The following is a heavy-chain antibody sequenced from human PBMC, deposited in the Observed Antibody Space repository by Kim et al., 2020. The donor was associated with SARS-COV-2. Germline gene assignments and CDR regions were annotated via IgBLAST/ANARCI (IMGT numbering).Heavy chain of an antibody. V-gene: IGHV4-39*07. J-gene: IGHJ6*02. CDR1: GGSISSSSYY. Sequence: SETLSLTCTVSGGSISSSSYYWGWIRQPPGKGLEWIGSIYYSGSTYYNPSLKSRVTISVDTSKNQFSLKLSSVTAADTAVYYCARDANSGYYPYYYYGMDVWGQGTTVTVSS. CDR3: ARDANSGYYPYYYYGMDV. CDR2: IYYSGST. D-gene: IGHD3-22*01.